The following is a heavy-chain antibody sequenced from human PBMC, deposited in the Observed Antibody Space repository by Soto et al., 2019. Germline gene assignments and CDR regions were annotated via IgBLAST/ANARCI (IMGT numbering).Heavy chain of an antibody. CDR2: MNPNSGNT. J-gene: IGHJ5*02. CDR1: GYTFTSYD. Sequence: ASVKDSCKASGYTFTSYDIHWVRQATGQGLEWMGWMNPNSGNTGYAQKFQGRVTMTRNTSISTAYMELSSLRSEDTAVYYCARGRRVGATAYNWFDPWGQGTLVTVSS. CDR3: ARGRRVGATAYNWFDP. D-gene: IGHD1-26*01. V-gene: IGHV1-8*01.